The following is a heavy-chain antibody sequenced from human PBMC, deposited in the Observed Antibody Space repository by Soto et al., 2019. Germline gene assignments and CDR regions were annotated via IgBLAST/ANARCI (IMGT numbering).Heavy chain of an antibody. J-gene: IGHJ6*02. CDR1: GFTFSSYS. V-gene: IGHV3-64D*06. D-gene: IGHD3-3*01. CDR3: ARDRYSYYDFWSGSLPYYYYGMDV. CDR2: ISSNGGST. Sequence: GGSLRLSCSASGFTFSSYSMNWVRQAPGKGLEYVSAISSNGGSTYYADSVKGRFTISRDNSKNTLYLQMSSLRAEDTAVYYCARDRYSYYDFWSGSLPYYYYGMDVWGQGTTVTVSS.